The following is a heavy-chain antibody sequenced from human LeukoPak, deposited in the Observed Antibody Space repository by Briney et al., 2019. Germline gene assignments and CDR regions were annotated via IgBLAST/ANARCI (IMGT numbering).Heavy chain of an antibody. CDR3: ARDPVAAPYFDY. CDR1: GFTFSSYW. V-gene: IGHV3-7*01. J-gene: IGHJ4*02. D-gene: IGHD6-6*01. CDR2: IKQDGSVK. Sequence: GGSLRLSCAASGFTFSSYWMSWVRQAPGKGLEWVANIKQDGSVKNYVGSVKGRFTVSRDNARNSLYLQMSSLRAEDTAVYYCARDPVAAPYFDYWGQGALVTVSS.